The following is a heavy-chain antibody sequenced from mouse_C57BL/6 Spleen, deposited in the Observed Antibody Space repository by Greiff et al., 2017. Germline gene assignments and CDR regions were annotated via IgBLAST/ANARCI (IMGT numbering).Heavy chain of an antibody. D-gene: IGHD2-3*01. CDR3: ARFLYDGYYVGYFDV. CDR2: IYPGDGDT. J-gene: IGHJ1*03. V-gene: IGHV1-80*01. CDR1: GYAFSSYW. Sequence: VMLQQSGAELVKPGASVKISCKASGYAFSSYWMNWVKQRPGKGLEWIGQIYPGDGDTNYNGKFKGKATLTADKSSSTAYMQLSSLTSEDSAVYFCARFLYDGYYVGYFDVWGTGTTVTVSS.